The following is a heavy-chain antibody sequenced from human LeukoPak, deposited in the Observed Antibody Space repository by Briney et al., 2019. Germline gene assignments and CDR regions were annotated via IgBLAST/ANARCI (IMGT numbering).Heavy chain of an antibody. D-gene: IGHD1-26*01. CDR3: ARDPLAVGATWYYYYGMDV. CDR1: GYTFTSYY. J-gene: IGHJ6*02. Sequence: ASVKVSCKASGYTFTSYYMHWVRQPPGQGLEWMGIINPSGGSTSYAQKFQGRVTMTRDTSTSTVYMELSSLRSEDTAVYYCARDPLAVGATWYYYYGMDVWGQGTTVTVPS. V-gene: IGHV1-46*01. CDR2: INPSGGST.